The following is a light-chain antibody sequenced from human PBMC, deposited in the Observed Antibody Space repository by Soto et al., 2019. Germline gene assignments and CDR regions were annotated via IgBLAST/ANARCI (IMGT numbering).Light chain of an antibody. J-gene: IGLJ1*01. Sequence: QSVLTQPASVSGSPGQSITISCTGTSSDVGGYKYVSWYQQHPGKAPKLIIYDVNNRPSGISDRFSGSKSGNTASLTISGLQAEDEADYYCTSYTSSSSYVFGTGTKVTVL. CDR3: TSYTSSSSYV. V-gene: IGLV2-14*01. CDR1: SSDVGGYKY. CDR2: DVN.